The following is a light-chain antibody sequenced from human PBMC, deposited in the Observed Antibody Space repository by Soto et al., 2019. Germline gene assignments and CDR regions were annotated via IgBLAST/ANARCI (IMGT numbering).Light chain of an antibody. Sequence: QSVLTQPPSVSGAPGQRVTISCTGSSSNIGAGYDVHWYQQLPGTAPKLLIYVNSNRPSGVPDRFSGSKSGTSASLAITGLQSEDEADYYCQSYYSSLRGYVFGTGTKVTVL. CDR3: QSYYSSLRGYV. J-gene: IGLJ1*01. CDR2: VNS. V-gene: IGLV1-40*01. CDR1: SSNIGAGYD.